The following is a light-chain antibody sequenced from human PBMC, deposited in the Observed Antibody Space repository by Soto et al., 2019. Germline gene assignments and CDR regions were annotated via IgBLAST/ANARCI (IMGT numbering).Light chain of an antibody. J-gene: IGKJ1*01. CDR2: GVS. Sequence: EIVLTQSPGSLSLSPGERATLSCRASQSVDNTFFAWYQKKPGQAPRLLMYGVSNSATGIADRFSSSGSGTDFTVTISRLEPEDFAVYYCQQYMSSVTFGQGIRVEIK. CDR1: QSVDNTF. V-gene: IGKV3-20*01. CDR3: QQYMSSVT.